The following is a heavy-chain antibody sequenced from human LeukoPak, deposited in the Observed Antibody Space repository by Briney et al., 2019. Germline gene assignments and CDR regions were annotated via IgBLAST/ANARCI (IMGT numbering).Heavy chain of an antibody. D-gene: IGHD2-15*01. J-gene: IGHJ4*02. CDR1: GYTFTSYY. CDR2: INPSGGRT. V-gene: IGHV1-46*01. CDR3: AREAGIGTWIGYCSGDNCRTRFDY. Sequence: ASVNVSCKASGYTFTSYYIHWVRLAPGQGLEWMGIINPSGGRTTDAQKFQGRVTMTRDTSTSTVYMELSSLRSDDTALYFCAREAGIGTWIGYCSGDNCRTRFDYWGQGTPVTVSS.